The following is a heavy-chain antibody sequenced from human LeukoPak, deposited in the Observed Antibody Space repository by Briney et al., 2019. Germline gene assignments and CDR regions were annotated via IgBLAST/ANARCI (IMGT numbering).Heavy chain of an antibody. Sequence: GGSLRLSCAASGFTFSSYEMNWVRQAPGKGLEWVSQISSSGYTMYYVDSVKGRFTISRDNAKSSLSLQMNSLRAEDMAVYYCVRFGDSSSFDFWGQGTLVTVSS. CDR3: VRFGDSSSFDF. V-gene: IGHV3-48*03. CDR1: GFTFSSYE. D-gene: IGHD6-6*01. J-gene: IGHJ4*02. CDR2: ISSSGYTM.